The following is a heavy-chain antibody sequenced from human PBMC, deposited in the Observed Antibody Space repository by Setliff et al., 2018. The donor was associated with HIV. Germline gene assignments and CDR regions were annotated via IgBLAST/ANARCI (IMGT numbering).Heavy chain of an antibody. Sequence: SETLSLTCTVSGGSISSGSYSWTWIRQPAGKGLEWIGRIYTTGSTNYNPSLKSRVTMSVDASNNQFSLRLSSVTAADTAVYYCARTRRDDSSGYYAPLFDYWGQGALVTVSS. CDR2: IYTTGST. D-gene: IGHD3-22*01. CDR3: ARTRRDDSSGYYAPLFDY. CDR1: GGSISSGSYS. V-gene: IGHV4-61*02. J-gene: IGHJ4*02.